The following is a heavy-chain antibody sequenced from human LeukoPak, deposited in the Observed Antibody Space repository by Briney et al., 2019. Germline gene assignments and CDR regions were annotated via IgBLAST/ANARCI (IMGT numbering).Heavy chain of an antibody. D-gene: IGHD2-21*02. Sequence: ASVKASCXASGYTFTSYDINWVRQATGQGLEWMGWMNPNSGNTGYAQKFQGRVTMTRNTSISTAYMELSSLRSEDTAVYYCARGPELAYCGGDCYSLDFQHWGQGTLVTVSS. CDR3: ARGPELAYCGGDCYSLDFQH. J-gene: IGHJ1*01. CDR2: MNPNSGNT. CDR1: GYTFTSYD. V-gene: IGHV1-8*01.